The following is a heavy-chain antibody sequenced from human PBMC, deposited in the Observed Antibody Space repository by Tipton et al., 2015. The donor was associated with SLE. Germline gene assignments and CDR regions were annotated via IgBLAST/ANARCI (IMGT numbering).Heavy chain of an antibody. J-gene: IGHJ5*02. V-gene: IGHV3-7*03. CDR3: ARDEWTGWFDP. D-gene: IGHD2-8*01. CDR1: GFTFSNHW. CDR2: IKEDGSIK. Sequence: SLRLSCAASGFTFSNHWMNWVRQAPGKAPERVANIKEDGSIKYYVDSVKGRFTISRDNAKKSVYLQMNSLRADDTAVYYCARDEWTGWFDPWGQGTLVTVSS.